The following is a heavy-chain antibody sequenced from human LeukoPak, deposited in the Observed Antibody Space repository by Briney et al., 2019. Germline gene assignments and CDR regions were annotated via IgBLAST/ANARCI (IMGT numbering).Heavy chain of an antibody. CDR3: ARLAYCSNDVCYSNYYYAMDV. Sequence: GESLNISCTCADTSFYSYLICWLRQLARKVVEWVGIIYPDDSDTRYSPSLQWQVIISAANFISTAYLQWSSLKASDTAMYYCARLAYCSNDVCYSNYYYAMDVWDKGTTVTVPS. CDR1: DTSFYSYL. V-gene: IGHV5-51*01. J-gene: IGHJ6*04. D-gene: IGHD2-8*01. CDR2: IYPDDSDT.